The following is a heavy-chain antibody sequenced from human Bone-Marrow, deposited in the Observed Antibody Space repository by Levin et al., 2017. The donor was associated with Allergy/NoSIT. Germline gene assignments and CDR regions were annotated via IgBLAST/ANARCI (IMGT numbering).Heavy chain of an antibody. CDR1: GASLNGRDW. CDR3: TRAGRLSTVNRGYSYYYFAMDV. V-gene: IGHV4-4*02. CDR2: IYHTGST. J-gene: IGHJ6*02. D-gene: IGHD3-22*01. Sequence: SCAVSGASLNGRDWWTWVRQSPERGLEWIGEIYHTGSTNYNPSLMGRLTLSVDKSTNQFSLNLDSVTAADTAVYYCTRAGRLSTVNRGYSYYYFAMDVWGRGTTVIVSS.